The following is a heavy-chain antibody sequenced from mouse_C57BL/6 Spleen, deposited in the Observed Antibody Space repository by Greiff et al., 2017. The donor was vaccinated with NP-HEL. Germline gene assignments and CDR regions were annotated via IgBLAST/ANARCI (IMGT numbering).Heavy chain of an antibody. CDR3: ARGVTTVVAPFDY. J-gene: IGHJ2*01. Sequence: QVQLQQPGAELVRPGTSVKLSCKASGYTFTSYWMHWVKQRPGQGLEWIGVIDPSDSYTNYNQKFKGKATLTVDTSSSTAYMQLRSLTSEDSAVYYCARGVTTVVAPFDYWGQGTTLTVSS. CDR1: GYTFTSYW. D-gene: IGHD1-1*01. CDR2: IDPSDSYT. V-gene: IGHV1-59*01.